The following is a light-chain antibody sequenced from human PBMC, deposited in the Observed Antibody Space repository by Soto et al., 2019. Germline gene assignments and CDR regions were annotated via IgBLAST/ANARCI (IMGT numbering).Light chain of an antibody. CDR1: QVISSW. Sequence: DIQMTQAPSFVSAFVGDRVTITCRASQVISSWLAWYQQKPGKAPKLLIYAASSLQSGVPSRFSGSESGTDFTLSISSLQPEDSATYCCQQASSLPRTFCGGTKVEIK. J-gene: IGKJ4*01. CDR3: QQASSLPRT. V-gene: IGKV1-12*01. CDR2: AAS.